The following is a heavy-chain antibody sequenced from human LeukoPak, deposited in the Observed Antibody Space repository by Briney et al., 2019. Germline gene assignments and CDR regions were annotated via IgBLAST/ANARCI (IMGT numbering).Heavy chain of an antibody. CDR3: ARDLGGDSCFFDY. Sequence: GGPLRLPCAASGFTFSLYWMNWVRRAPGKGLGGVANIKQDGSEKNYVDSVKGRFTISRDNAKNSLYLQMNSLRAEDTAVYYCARDLGGDSCFFDYWGQGTLVTVSS. CDR2: IKQDGSEK. V-gene: IGHV3-7*01. J-gene: IGHJ4*02. D-gene: IGHD2-15*01. CDR1: GFTFSLYW.